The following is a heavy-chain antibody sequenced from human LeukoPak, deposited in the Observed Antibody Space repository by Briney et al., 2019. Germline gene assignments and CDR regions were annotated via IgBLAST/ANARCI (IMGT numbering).Heavy chain of an antibody. J-gene: IGHJ4*02. Sequence: GVSVKVSCKASGYTFTDYYIHWVRQAPGQGLEWMGWMNPNSGNTGYAQKFQGRVTMTRNTSISTAYMELSSLRSEDTAVYYCARVRIAGSGWYSFDYWGQGTLVTVSS. CDR3: ARVRIAGSGWYSFDY. D-gene: IGHD6-19*01. CDR2: MNPNSGNT. CDR1: GYTFTDYY. V-gene: IGHV1-8*02.